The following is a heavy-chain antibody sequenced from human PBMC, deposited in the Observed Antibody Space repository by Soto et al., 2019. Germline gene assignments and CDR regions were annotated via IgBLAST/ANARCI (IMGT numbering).Heavy chain of an antibody. CDR2: IYYSGFT. Sequence: QVQLQESGPGLVKPSQTLSLTCTVSGGSISSGGYYWSWIRQPPGKGLGWIGYIYYSGFTYYNPSLKSRVPISVNTSNNQSALKLGSVTATDTAVEYCATSIDPWGQGTLVTVSS. CDR1: GGSISSGGYY. CDR3: ATSIDP. J-gene: IGHJ5*02. V-gene: IGHV4-31*03.